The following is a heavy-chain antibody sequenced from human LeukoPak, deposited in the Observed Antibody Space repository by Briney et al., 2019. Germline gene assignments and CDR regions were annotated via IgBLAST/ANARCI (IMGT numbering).Heavy chain of an antibody. V-gene: IGHV4-59*01. J-gene: IGHJ4*02. CDR3: ARDRDSSGWFDY. D-gene: IGHD6-19*01. CDR1: GGSISGFY. CDR2: IYYSGSA. Sequence: PSETLSLTCTVSGGSISGFYWGWIRQPPGKGLEWIGCIYYSGSANYNPSLKSRVTMSVDMSKNQFSLKLSSVTAADTAFYYCARDRDSSGWFDYWGQGALVTVSS.